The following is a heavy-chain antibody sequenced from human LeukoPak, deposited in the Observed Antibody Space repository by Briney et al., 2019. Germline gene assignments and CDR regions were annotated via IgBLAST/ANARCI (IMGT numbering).Heavy chain of an antibody. D-gene: IGHD2-2*01. CDR1: GGSFSGYY. V-gene: IGHV4-34*01. Sequence: SETLSLTCAVYGGSFSGYYWSWIRQPPGKGLEWIGEINHSGSTNYNPSLKSRVTISVDTSKNQFSLKLSSVTAADTAVYYCARAGIVVVPAARGRDYYYYGMDFWGKGTTVTVPS. CDR3: ARAGIVVVPAARGRDYYYYGMDF. CDR2: INHSGST. J-gene: IGHJ6*04.